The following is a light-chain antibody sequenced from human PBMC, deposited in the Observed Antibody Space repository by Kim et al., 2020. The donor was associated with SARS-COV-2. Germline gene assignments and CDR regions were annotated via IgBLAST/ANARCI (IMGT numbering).Light chain of an antibody. V-gene: IGLV2-14*03. J-gene: IGLJ3*02. CDR2: DVS. CDR3: SSYTSSSNLWV. Sequence: SITLSCAGPSSDVGGYNYVSWYQQHPGNAPKLMIYDVSNRPSGVSNRFSGSKSGNTASLTISGLQAEDEADYYCSSYTSSSNLWVFGGGTKLTVL. CDR1: SSDVGGYNY.